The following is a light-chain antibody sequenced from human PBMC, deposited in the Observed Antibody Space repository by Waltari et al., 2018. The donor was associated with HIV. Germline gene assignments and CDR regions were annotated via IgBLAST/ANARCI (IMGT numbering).Light chain of an antibody. V-gene: IGKV3D-20*01. CDR2: DAA. CDR3: QQYATSPT. Sequence: GLPQSPATLSLSPGNRATLCCGASPSVTRNYLTWYQQKRGLAPRLLIYDAASGATGIPDRFSGSGSGTDFTLTITRLEPEDFAVDYWQQYATSPTFGQRTKVEIK. CDR1: PSVTRNY. J-gene: IGKJ1*01.